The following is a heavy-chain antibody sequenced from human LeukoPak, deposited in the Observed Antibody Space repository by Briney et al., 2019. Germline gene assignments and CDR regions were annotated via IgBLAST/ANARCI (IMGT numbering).Heavy chain of an antibody. D-gene: IGHD1-1*01. J-gene: IGHJ4*02. CDR3: ARYNWNDANFDY. CDR2: ISGSGGST. CDR1: GFTFSSYA. Sequence: GGSLRLSCAASGFTFSSYAMSWVRQAPGKGLEWVSAISGSGGSTYYADSVKGRFTISRDNSKNTLYLQTNSLRAEDTAVYYCARYNWNDANFDYWGQGTLVTVSS. V-gene: IGHV3-23*01.